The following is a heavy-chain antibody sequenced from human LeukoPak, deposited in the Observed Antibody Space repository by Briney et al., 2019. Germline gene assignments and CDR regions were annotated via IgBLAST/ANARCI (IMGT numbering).Heavy chain of an antibody. V-gene: IGHV3-23*01. CDR3: ARDSVWGSYRPTSYDY. D-gene: IGHD3-16*02. CDR2: XSGSGGST. CDR1: XFTFSSYA. Sequence: GGXXRLXCAASXFTFSSYAMSWVRQAPGKXXXGVSAXSGSGGSTYYADSVKGRFTISRDNAKNSLYLQMNSLRAEDTAVYYCARDSVWGSYRPTSYDYWGQGTLVTVSS. J-gene: IGHJ4*02.